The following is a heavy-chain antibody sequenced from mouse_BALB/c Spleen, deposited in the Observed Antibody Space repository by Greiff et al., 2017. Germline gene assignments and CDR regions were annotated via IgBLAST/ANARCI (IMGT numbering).Heavy chain of an antibody. Sequence: EVQRVESGGGLVQPGGSLKLSCAASGFTFSSYGMSWVRQTPDKRLELVATINSNGGSTYYPDSVKGRFTISRDNAKNTLYLQMSSLKSEDTAMYYCARETTATPFDYWGQGTTLTVSS. J-gene: IGHJ2*01. CDR3: ARETTATPFDY. CDR1: GFTFSSYG. V-gene: IGHV5-6-3*01. D-gene: IGHD1-2*01. CDR2: INSNGGST.